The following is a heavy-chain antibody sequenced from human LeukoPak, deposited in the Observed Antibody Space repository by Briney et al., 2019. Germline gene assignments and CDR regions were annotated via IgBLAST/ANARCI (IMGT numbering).Heavy chain of an antibody. J-gene: IGHJ4*02. V-gene: IGHV4-59*08. CDR1: GVSISNYY. CDR3: ARGPSVLLWFGEPPYFDY. D-gene: IGHD3-10*01. Sequence: SETLSLTCTVSGVSISNYYWTWIRQPPGKGLEWLGYIYYSGSTNYNPSLKSRVAISVDTSKNQFSLKLTSVTAADTAVYYCARGPSVLLWFGEPPYFDYWGQGTLVTVSS. CDR2: IYYSGST.